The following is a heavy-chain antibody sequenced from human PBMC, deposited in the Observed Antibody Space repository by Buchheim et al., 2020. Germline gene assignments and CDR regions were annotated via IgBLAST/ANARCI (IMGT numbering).Heavy chain of an antibody. D-gene: IGHD3-22*01. Sequence: EVQLVESGGGLVQPGGSLRLSCAASGFTFSSYSMNWVRQAPGKGLEWVSYISSSSSTIYYADSVKGRFTISRDNAKNSLYLQMNSLRAEDTAVYYCARDSPYYYDSSGYYPPYYYYGMDVWGQGTT. CDR2: ISSSSSTI. V-gene: IGHV3-48*01. CDR3: ARDSPYYYDSSGYYPPYYYYGMDV. J-gene: IGHJ6*02. CDR1: GFTFSSYS.